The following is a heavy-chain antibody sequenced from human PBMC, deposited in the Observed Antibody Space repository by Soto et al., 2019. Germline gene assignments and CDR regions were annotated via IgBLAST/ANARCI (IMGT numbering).Heavy chain of an antibody. CDR2: INSDGSST. V-gene: IGHV3-74*01. J-gene: IGHJ4*02. Sequence: GALRLSCAASGFTFSSYWMHWVRQAPGKGLVWVSRINSDGSSTSYADSVKGRFTISRDNAKNTLYLQMNSLRAEDTAVYYCARGRQPYGAFEYYFDYWGQGTLVTVSS. CDR3: ARGRQPYGAFEYYFDY. D-gene: IGHD4-17*01. CDR1: GFTFSSYW.